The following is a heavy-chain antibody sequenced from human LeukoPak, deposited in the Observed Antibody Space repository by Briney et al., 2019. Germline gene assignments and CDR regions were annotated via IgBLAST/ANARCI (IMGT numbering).Heavy chain of an antibody. CDR2: ISAYNGNT. CDR1: GYTFTSYA. V-gene: IGHV1-18*01. J-gene: IGHJ4*02. CDR3: ARVVVSNAVFDY. Sequence: ASVKVSCKASGYTFTSYAMNWVRQAPGQGLEWMGWISAYNGNTNYAQKLQGRVTMTTDTSTSTAYMELRSLRSDDTAVYYCARVVVSNAVFDYWGQGTLVTVSS. D-gene: IGHD3-22*01.